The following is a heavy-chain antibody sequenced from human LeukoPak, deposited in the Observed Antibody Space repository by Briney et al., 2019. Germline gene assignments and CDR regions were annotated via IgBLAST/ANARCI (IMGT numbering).Heavy chain of an antibody. J-gene: IGHJ4*02. CDR3: ARGRITFGGVIVIQYFDY. Sequence: ASVKVSCKASGYTFTSYDINWVRQATGQGLEWMGWMNPNSGNTGYAQKFQGRVTMTRNTSISTAYMELSSLRSEDTAVYYCARGRITFGGVIVIQYFDYWGQGNLVTVSS. CDR2: MNPNSGNT. V-gene: IGHV1-8*01. D-gene: IGHD3-16*02. CDR1: GYTFTSYD.